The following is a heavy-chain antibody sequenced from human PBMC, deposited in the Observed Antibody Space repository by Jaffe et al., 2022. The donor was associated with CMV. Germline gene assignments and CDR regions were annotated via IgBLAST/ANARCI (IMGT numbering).Heavy chain of an antibody. CDR2: ISYDGSNK. Sequence: QVQLVESGGGVVQPGRSLRLSCAASGFTFSSYGMHWVRQAPGKGLEWVAVISYDGSNKYYADSVKGRFTISRDNSKNTLYLQMNSLRAEDTAVYYCAKDSSGWYGGAFDYWGQGTLVTVSS. CDR1: GFTFSSYG. D-gene: IGHD6-19*01. J-gene: IGHJ4*02. CDR3: AKDSSGWYGGAFDY. V-gene: IGHV3-30*18.